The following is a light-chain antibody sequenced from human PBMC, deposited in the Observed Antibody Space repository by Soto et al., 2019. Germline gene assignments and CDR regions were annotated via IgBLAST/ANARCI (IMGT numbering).Light chain of an antibody. J-gene: IGLJ2*01. V-gene: IGLV6-57*04. CDR3: QSYDGWDVF. Sequence: NFMLTQPHSVSEPPGKTVTISCTRSSGNIASRYVQWFQQRPGSAPTTVIYEDSQRPSGVPDRSSGSIDSSSNSASLIISWLKTEDEADYYCQSYDGWDVFFGGGTKLTVL. CDR1: SGNIASRY. CDR2: EDS.